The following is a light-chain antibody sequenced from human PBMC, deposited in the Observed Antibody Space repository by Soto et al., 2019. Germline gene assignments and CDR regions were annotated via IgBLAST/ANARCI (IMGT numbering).Light chain of an antibody. J-gene: IGLJ3*02. CDR1: SSDVGDYDY. CDR3: SSYAGGNNWV. Sequence: QSALTQPRSVSGSPGQSVTISCTGTSSDVGDYDYVSWYQQHPGKAPKLMIFDVNKRPSGVPDRFSGSKSGNTASLTVSGLQAEDEADYYCSSYAGGNNWVFGGGTKLTVL. CDR2: DVN. V-gene: IGLV2-11*01.